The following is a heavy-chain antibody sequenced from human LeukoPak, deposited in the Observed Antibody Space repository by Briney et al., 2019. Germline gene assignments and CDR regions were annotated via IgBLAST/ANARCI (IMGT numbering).Heavy chain of an antibody. Sequence: AGGSLRLSCGASGFIFSSYAMQWVRQAPGKGREWVAVISIDGNTIYYADSVKGRFTISRDYSKNTLHPQMNSLRAEDTAVYYCAKRGTTWDLDYWGQGTLVTVSS. V-gene: IGHV3-33*06. CDR1: GFIFSSYA. J-gene: IGHJ4*02. CDR2: ISIDGNTI. D-gene: IGHD3-16*01. CDR3: AKRGTTWDLDY.